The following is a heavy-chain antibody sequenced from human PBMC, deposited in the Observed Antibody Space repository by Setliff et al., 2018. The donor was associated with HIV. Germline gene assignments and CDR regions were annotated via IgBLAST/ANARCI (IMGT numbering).Heavy chain of an antibody. CDR3: ARGSCSGCYLSDY. CDR2: INSDSGGT. V-gene: IGHV1-2*06. J-gene: IGHJ4*02. D-gene: IGHD6-19*01. CDR1: GYTFTNYY. Sequence: ASVKVSCKASGYTFTNYYIHWVRQAPGQGLEWMGRINSDSGGTDLAQTFQDRVTMTRDTSITTAYMELSRLSSDDTAVYYCARGSCSGCYLSDYWGLGTLVTVSS.